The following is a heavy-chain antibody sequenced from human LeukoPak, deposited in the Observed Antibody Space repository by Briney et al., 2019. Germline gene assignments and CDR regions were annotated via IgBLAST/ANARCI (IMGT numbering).Heavy chain of an antibody. CDR3: ARDSGDFWSGYQYGGNDY. CDR1: GYSFTGHY. CDR2: INPKSGGT. V-gene: IGHV1-2*02. D-gene: IGHD3-3*01. Sequence: GASVKVSCKASGYSFTGHYMHWVRQAPGQGLEWMGWINPKSGGTNYAQKFQGRVTMTRDTSISTAYMELRSLRSDDTAVYYCARDSGDFWSGYQYGGNDYWGQGTLVTVSS. J-gene: IGHJ4*02.